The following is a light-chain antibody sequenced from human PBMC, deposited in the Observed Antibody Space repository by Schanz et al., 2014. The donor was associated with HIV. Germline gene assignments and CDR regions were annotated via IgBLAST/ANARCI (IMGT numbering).Light chain of an antibody. CDR3: SSYTSSSTWV. CDR1: RNDVGTYNL. J-gene: IGLJ3*02. Sequence: QSVLTQPASVSGSPGQSITISCTGTRNDVGTYNLVSWYQQHPGKAPQLMIYEVTKRPSGVSNRFSGSKSGNTASLTISGLQAEDEAVYYCSSYTSSSTWVFGGGTKLTVL. CDR2: EVT. V-gene: IGLV2-14*02.